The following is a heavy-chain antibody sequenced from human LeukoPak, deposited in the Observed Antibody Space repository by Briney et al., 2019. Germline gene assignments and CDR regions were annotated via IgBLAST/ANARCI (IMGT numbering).Heavy chain of an antibody. CDR1: GFTFSSYG. V-gene: IGHV3-30*18. CDR2: ISYDGSNK. CDR3: AKDLTADDFDY. D-gene: IGHD7-27*01. Sequence: PGGSLRLSCAASGFTFSSYGMHWVRQAPGKGLEWVAVISYDGSNKYYADSVKGRFTISRDNSKNTLYLQMNSLRAEDTAVYYCAKDLTADDFDYWGQGTLVTVSS. J-gene: IGHJ4*02.